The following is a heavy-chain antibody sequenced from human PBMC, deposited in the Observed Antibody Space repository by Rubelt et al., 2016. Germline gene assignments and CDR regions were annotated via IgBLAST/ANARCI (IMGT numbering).Heavy chain of an antibody. CDR2: IYSGGHT. J-gene: IGHJ4*02. CDR1: GFTVSSNY. D-gene: IGHD3-22*01. CDR3: ARDLYYHDSSDYKGSPSY. Sequence: EVQLVESGGGLIQPGGSLRLSCAASGFTVSSNYMSWVRQAPGKGLEWVSVIYSGGHTYHADSVMGRFTISRDNSTNTLYLQMNSLRAEDTAVYYCARDLYYHDSSDYKGSPSYWGQGTLVTVSS. V-gene: IGHV3-53*01.